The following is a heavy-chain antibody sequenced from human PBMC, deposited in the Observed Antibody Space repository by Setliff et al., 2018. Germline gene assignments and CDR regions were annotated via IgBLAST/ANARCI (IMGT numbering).Heavy chain of an antibody. D-gene: IGHD6-19*01. CDR3: ARPPPGSSGWSMIYYFDY. CDR2: INAGNGNT. Sequence: ASVKVSCKASGYTFTSYGISWVRQAPGQGLEWMGWINAGNGNTKYSQKFQGRVTITRDTSASTAYMELSSLRSEDTAVYYCARPPPGSSGWSMIYYFDYWGQGTLVTVVL. CDR1: GYTFTSYG. J-gene: IGHJ4*02. V-gene: IGHV1-3*01.